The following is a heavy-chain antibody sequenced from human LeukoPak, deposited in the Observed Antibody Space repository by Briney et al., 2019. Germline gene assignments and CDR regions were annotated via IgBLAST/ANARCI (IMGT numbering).Heavy chain of an antibody. D-gene: IGHD3-10*01. CDR2: IRSKANSYAT. V-gene: IGHV3-73*01. Sequence: GGSLRLSCAASGFTFSGPAMHWVRQASGKGLEWVGRIRSKANSYATAYAASVKGRFTISRDDSKNTAYLQMNSLKTEDTAVYYCARSYGSGSYYNPGDVWGKGTTVTVSS. CDR1: GFTFSGPA. J-gene: IGHJ6*04. CDR3: ARSYGSGSYYNPGDV.